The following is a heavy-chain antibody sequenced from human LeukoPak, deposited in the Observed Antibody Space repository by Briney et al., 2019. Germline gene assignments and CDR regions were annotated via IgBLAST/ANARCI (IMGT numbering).Heavy chain of an antibody. D-gene: IGHD6-13*01. CDR1: GFTFSSYG. CDR2: ISYDGSDK. CDR3: ARDRTGQQLISRKQYYYMDV. V-gene: IGHV3-30*03. Sequence: QPGRSRRLSCAASGFTFSSYGMHWVRQAPGKGLEWVALISYDGSDKGYADSVKGRFTISRDNSRNTLYLQMNSLRAEDTAVYYCARDRTGQQLISRKQYYYMDVWGKGTTVTISS. J-gene: IGHJ6*03.